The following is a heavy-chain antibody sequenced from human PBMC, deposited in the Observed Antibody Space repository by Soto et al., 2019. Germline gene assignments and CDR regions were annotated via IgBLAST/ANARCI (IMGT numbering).Heavy chain of an antibody. Sequence: QVQLQESGPGLVKPSETLSLTCTVSGGSISSYYWSWIRQPPGKGLEWIGYIYYSGSTNYNPSLKSRVTISVDTSKNQFSLKLSSVTAVYTAVYYCARRYGANFDYWGQGTLVTVSS. D-gene: IGHD4-17*01. CDR1: GGSISSYY. CDR3: ARRYGANFDY. J-gene: IGHJ4*02. V-gene: IGHV4-59*08. CDR2: IYYSGST.